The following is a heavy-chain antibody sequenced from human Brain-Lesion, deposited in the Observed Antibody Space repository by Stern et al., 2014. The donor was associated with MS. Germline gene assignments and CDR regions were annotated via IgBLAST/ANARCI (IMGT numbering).Heavy chain of an antibody. CDR2: DHNNGRN. CDR1: GGSISSDGYY. J-gene: IGHJ5*02. Sequence: VQLVESGAGLVEPSTTLSLTCTVYGGSISSDGYYWSWHGPHPGQGLVWIGYDHNNGRNYDNQSLKSRVTMPVDTSKNQFSLNLNSVTAADTAVYYCARDSLRGDSSNWYTSWFDPWGQGTLVTVSS. CDR3: ARDSLRGDSSNWYTSWFDP. V-gene: IGHV4-31*03. D-gene: IGHD6-13*01.